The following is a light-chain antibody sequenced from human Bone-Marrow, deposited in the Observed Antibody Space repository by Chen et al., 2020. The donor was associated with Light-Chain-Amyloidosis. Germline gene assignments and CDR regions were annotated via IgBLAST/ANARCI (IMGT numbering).Light chain of an antibody. CDR3: QSADSIGTSQVR. J-gene: IGLJ2*01. V-gene: IGLV3-25*03. CDR2: RDT. CDR1: DLPRKY. Sequence: SYELTQPPSVSVSPGQTARITCSGDDLPRKYAYWYQQKPGQAPVLVIHRDTERPSGISERFSGSSSGTTAPLTISAVQAEDEADYHCQSADSIGTSQVRFGGGTKLTVL.